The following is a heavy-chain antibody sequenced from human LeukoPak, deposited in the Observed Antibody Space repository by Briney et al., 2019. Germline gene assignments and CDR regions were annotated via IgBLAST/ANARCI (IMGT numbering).Heavy chain of an antibody. CDR3: ARSAGRSYYYNYMDV. V-gene: IGHV4-59*01. Sequence: PSETLSLTCSVSGDSISSYYWSWIRRPPGKGLEWIGYIYHSGSTNYNPSLKSRVTISVDTSKNQFSLKVTPVTAADTAVYYCARSAGRSYYYNYMDVWGKGTTVTVSS. J-gene: IGHJ6*03. D-gene: IGHD5-12*01. CDR1: GDSISSYY. CDR2: IYHSGST.